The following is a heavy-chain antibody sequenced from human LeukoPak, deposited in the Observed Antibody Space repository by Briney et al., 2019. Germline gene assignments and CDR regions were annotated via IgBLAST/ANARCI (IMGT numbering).Heavy chain of an antibody. J-gene: IGHJ4*02. CDR1: GGSFSGYY. Sequence: SETLSLTCAVYGGSFSGYYWSWIRQPPGKGLEWTGEINHSGSTNYNPSLKSRVTISVDTSKNQFSLKLSSVTAADTAVYYCARGPLYRGWGQGTLVTVSS. V-gene: IGHV4-34*01. CDR2: INHSGST. D-gene: IGHD1-14*01. CDR3: ARGPLYRG.